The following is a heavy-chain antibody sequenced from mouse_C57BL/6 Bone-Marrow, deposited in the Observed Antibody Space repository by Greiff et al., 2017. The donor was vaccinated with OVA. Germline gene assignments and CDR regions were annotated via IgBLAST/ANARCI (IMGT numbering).Heavy chain of an antibody. CDR2: IYPGDGDT. Sequence: QVQLQQSGPELVKPGASVKISCKASGYAFSSSWMNWVKQRPGKGLEWIGRIYPGDGDTNYNGKFKGKATLTADKSSSTAYMQLSSLTSEDSAVYVCERARWWYYEVWGTGTTVTVSS. CDR1: GYAFSSSW. V-gene: IGHV1-82*01. J-gene: IGHJ1*03. CDR3: ERARWWYYEV.